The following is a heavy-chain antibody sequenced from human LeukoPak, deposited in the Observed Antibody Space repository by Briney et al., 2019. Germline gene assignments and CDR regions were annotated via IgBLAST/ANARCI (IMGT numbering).Heavy chain of an antibody. J-gene: IGHJ4*02. D-gene: IGHD4-11*01. CDR3: ARGNPTTVRTFDY. CDR2: INHSGSP. Sequence: PSETLSLTCAVYGGSFIGYYWNWIRQPHGKGLEWIGEINHSGSPYYNPSLKSRVTISVDTSKNQFSLRLTSVTAADMAVYYCARGNPTTVRTFDYWGQGTLVTVSS. CDR1: GGSFIGYY. V-gene: IGHV4-34*01.